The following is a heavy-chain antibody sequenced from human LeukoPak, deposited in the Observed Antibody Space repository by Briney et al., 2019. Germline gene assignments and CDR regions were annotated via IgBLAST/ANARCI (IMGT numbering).Heavy chain of an antibody. CDR2: IYYSGST. CDR1: GGSISSSSYC. CDR3: AIPYDEGGYYRF. D-gene: IGHD3-10*01. J-gene: IGHJ4*02. V-gene: IGHV4-39*01. Sequence: SETLSLTCTVSGGSISSSSYCWGWIRQPPGKGLEWIGSIYYSGSTYYNPSLKSRVTISVDTSKNQFSLKLSSVTAADTAVYYCAIPYDEGGYYRFWGQGTLVTVSS.